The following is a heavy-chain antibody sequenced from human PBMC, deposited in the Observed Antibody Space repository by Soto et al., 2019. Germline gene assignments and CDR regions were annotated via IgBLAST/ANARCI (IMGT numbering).Heavy chain of an antibody. J-gene: IGHJ4*02. D-gene: IGHD6-19*01. V-gene: IGHV1-8*01. Sequence: QVQLVQSGAELKKPGASVKVSCKASGYTFTSYDINWVRQATGQGREWLGWMNPNSGNTGYAQKFQGRVTMTRNTSIGTAYMELSSLRSEDTAVYYCASAIAVASTGFDYWGQGTLVTVSS. CDR2: MNPNSGNT. CDR1: GYTFTSYD. CDR3: ASAIAVASTGFDY.